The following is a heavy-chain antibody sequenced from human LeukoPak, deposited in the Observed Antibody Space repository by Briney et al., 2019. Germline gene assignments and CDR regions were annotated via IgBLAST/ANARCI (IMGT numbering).Heavy chain of an antibody. CDR2: INPNNGGT. Sequence: ASVKVSCKASGFTFTGYYIYWVRQAPGQGLEWMGWINPNNGGTNYAQKFQGRVTITRDTSISTAYMELSSLTSDDTAVYYCARNFGDFWSGNDYNWFDPWGQGTLVTVSS. J-gene: IGHJ5*02. V-gene: IGHV1-2*02. D-gene: IGHD3-3*01. CDR1: GFTFTGYY. CDR3: ARNFGDFWSGNDYNWFDP.